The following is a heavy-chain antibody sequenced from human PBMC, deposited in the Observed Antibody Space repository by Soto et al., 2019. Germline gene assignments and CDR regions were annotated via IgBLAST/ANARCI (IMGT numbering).Heavy chain of an antibody. Sequence: ASVKVSCKASGYTFTGYYMHWVRQAPGQGLEWMGWINPNSGGTNYAQKFQGWVTMTRDTSISTAYMELSRLRSDDTAVYYCARDRKVSVTTIFYYYYGMDVWGQGTTVTVSS. D-gene: IGHD4-4*01. V-gene: IGHV1-2*04. CDR3: ARDRKVSVTTIFYYYYGMDV. CDR2: INPNSGGT. J-gene: IGHJ6*02. CDR1: GYTFTGYY.